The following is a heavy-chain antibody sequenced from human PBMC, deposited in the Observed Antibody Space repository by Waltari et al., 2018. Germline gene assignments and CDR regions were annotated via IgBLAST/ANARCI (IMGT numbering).Heavy chain of an antibody. J-gene: IGHJ4*02. Sequence: QVQLQESGPGLVKPSETLSLTCTVSGGSISSYYWSWIRQPPGKGLEWIGYIYYSGSTNYNPSLKSRVTISVDTSKNQFSRKLSSVTAADTAVYYCARGGGAAAGTFDYWGQGTLVTVSS. V-gene: IGHV4-59*01. CDR2: IYYSGST. CDR1: GGSISSYY. D-gene: IGHD6-13*01. CDR3: ARGGGAAAGTFDY.